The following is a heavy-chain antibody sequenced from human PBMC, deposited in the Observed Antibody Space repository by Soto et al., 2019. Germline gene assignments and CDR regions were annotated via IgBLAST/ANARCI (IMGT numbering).Heavy chain of an antibody. CDR2: ISWDGGST. CDR1: GFTFDDYT. J-gene: IGHJ4*02. CDR3: AKDYSSSWSHFDY. Sequence: GGSLRLSCAASGFTFDDYTMHWVRQAPGKGLEWVSLISWDGGSTYYADSVKGRFTISRDNSKNSLYLQMNSLRTEDTALYYCAKDYSSSWSHFDYWGQGTLVTISS. V-gene: IGHV3-43*01. D-gene: IGHD6-13*01.